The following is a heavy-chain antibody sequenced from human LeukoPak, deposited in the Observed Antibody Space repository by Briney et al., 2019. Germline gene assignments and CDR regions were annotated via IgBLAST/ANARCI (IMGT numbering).Heavy chain of an antibody. V-gene: IGHV3-33*01. J-gene: IGHJ4*02. CDR3: ARDAPGDGYNSPDY. Sequence: PGGSLRLSCAASGFTFSSYGMHWVRQAPGKGLGWVAVIWYDGSNKYYADSVKGRFTISRGNSKNTLYLQMNSLRAEDTAVYYCARDAPGDGYNSPDYWGQGTLVTVSS. D-gene: IGHD5-24*01. CDR2: IWYDGSNK. CDR1: GFTFSSYG.